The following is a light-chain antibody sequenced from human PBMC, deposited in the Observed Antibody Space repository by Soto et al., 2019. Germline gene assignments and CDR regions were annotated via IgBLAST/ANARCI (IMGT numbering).Light chain of an antibody. CDR2: RSN. V-gene: IGLV1-47*01. CDR3: SARDDSLRGVV. J-gene: IGLJ2*01. CDR1: SSNIGSNH. Sequence: QAVLTQPPSASGTAGQRVTISCSGSSSNIGSNHVYWYQQFPGTAPKLLVYRSNQRPSGVPDRFSCSKSGTSAALAISGLRSDDEADYYCSARDDSLRGVVFGGGTKLTVL.